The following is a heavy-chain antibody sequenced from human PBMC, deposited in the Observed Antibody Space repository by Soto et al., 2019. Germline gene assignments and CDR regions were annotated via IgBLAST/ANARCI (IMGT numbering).Heavy chain of an antibody. CDR3: AKDIVVVPAAGDFFDY. CDR2: ISANGGST. V-gene: IGHV3-23*01. CDR1: GFIFGSYA. D-gene: IGHD2-2*01. J-gene: IGHJ4*02. Sequence: EVQLLESGGGLVQPGGSLRLSCAASGFIFGSYAMSWVRQAPGKGLEWVSAISANGGSTNYADSVMGRFTISRDNSKNTLYLQMNSLRAEDTAVYYCAKDIVVVPAAGDFFDYWGQGTRVTVSS.